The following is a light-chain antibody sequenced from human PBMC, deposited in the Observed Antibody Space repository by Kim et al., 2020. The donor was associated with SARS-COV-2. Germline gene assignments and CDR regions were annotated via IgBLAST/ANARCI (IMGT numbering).Light chain of an antibody. V-gene: IGLV3-1*01. J-gene: IGLJ1*01. CDR3: QAWDSSNNYV. CDR2: QDS. Sequence: SYELTQPPSVSVSPGQTASITCSGDKLGDKYACWYQQKPGQSPVLVIYQDSKRPSGIPERFSGSNSGNTATLTISGTQAMVEADYYCQAWDSSNNYVFGTGTKVTVL. CDR1: KLGDKY.